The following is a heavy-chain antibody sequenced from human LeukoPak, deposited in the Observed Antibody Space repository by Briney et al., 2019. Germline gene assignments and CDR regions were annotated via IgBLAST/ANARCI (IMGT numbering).Heavy chain of an antibody. V-gene: IGHV3-23*01. CDR1: GFTFSSYA. D-gene: IGHD3-10*01. J-gene: IGHJ3*02. CDR2: ISGSGGST. Sequence: PGGSLRLSCAASGFTFSSYAMSWVRQAPGKGLEWVSAISGSGGSTYYADSVKGRSTISRDNSKNTLYLQMNSLRAEDTAVYYCAKSESLRFGEYAFDIWGQGTMVTVSS. CDR3: AKSESLRFGEYAFDI.